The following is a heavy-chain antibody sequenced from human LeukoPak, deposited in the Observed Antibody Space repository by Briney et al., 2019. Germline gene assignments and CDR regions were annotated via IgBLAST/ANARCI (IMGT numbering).Heavy chain of an antibody. CDR1: GYTFTGYF. CDR2: INPNSGGT. V-gene: IGHV1-2*02. D-gene: IGHD6-25*01. CDR3: ARVSSASGAFDI. J-gene: IGHJ3*02. Sequence: GASVKVSCKASGYTFTGYFLHWVRQAPGQGLEWMGLINPNSGGTNYAQKFQGRVTMTRDTSISAAYMDLSSLRFDDTAVYYCARVSSASGAFDIWGQGTMVTVSS.